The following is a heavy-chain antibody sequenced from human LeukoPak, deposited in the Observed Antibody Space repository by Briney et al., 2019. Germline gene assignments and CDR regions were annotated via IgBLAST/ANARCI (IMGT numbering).Heavy chain of an antibody. CDR3: ARALNYDILTGYCDY. CDR1: GFTFSRYW. Sequence: PGGSLRLSCAASGFTFSRYWIHWVRQAPGKGLVWVSRIDNNGIPTYADSVKGRFTISRDNAKNSLSLQMNSLRAEDTAVYYCARALNYDILTGYCDYWGQGTLVTVSS. V-gene: IGHV3-74*01. J-gene: IGHJ4*02. CDR2: IDNNGIP. D-gene: IGHD3-9*01.